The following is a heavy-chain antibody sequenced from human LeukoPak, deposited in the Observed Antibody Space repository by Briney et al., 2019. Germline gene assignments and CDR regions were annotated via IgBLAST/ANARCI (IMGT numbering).Heavy chain of an antibody. CDR2: LSFDESS. V-gene: IGHV3-30*04. Sequence: GTSLRLSCATSGINFGASIMHWIRQAPGKGLEWVAGLSFDESSYYGGSVEGRFIISGDNSKRTLYLQMNSLKVEDTALYYCAREGHSSGFAPAFDTWGQGSMVTVSS. CDR1: GINFGASI. D-gene: IGHD6-19*01. CDR3: AREGHSSGFAPAFDT. J-gene: IGHJ3*02.